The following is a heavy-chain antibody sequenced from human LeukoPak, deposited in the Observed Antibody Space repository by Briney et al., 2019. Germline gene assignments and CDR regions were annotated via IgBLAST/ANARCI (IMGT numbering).Heavy chain of an antibody. Sequence: PGGSLRLSCAASGFTFSSYGMHWVRQAPGKGLEWVAVIWYDGSNKYYADSVKGRFTISRDNSKNTLYLQMNSLRAEDTAVYYCARSRSYSSSWYRDAFDIWGQGTMVTVSS. V-gene: IGHV3-33*01. CDR2: IWYDGSNK. CDR3: ARSRSYSSSWYRDAFDI. CDR1: GFTFSSYG. J-gene: IGHJ3*02. D-gene: IGHD6-13*01.